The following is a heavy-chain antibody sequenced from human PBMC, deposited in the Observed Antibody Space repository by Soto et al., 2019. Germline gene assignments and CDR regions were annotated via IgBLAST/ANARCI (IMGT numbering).Heavy chain of an antibody. J-gene: IGHJ4*02. CDR3: ATLPGIAVAGRGVY. D-gene: IGHD6-19*01. CDR1: GFTFSSYA. Sequence: GGSLRLSCAASGFTFSSYAMSWVRQAPGKGLEWVSAISGSGGSTYYADSVKGRFTISRDNSKNTLYLQMNSLRAEDTAVYYCATLPGIAVAGRGVYWGQGTMGTVSA. CDR2: ISGSGGST. V-gene: IGHV3-23*01.